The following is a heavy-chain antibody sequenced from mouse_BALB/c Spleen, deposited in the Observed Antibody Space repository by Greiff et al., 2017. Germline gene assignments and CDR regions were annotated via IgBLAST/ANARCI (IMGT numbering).Heavy chain of an antibody. V-gene: IGHV1S56*01. D-gene: IGHD1-1*01. Sequence: QVQLQQSGPELVKPGASVRISCKASGYTFTSYYIHWVKQRPGQGLEWIGWIYPGNVNTKYNEKFKGKATLTADKSSSTAYMQLSSLTSEDSAVYFCASSSTGYFDVWGAGTTVTVSS. CDR2: IYPGNVNT. CDR3: ASSSTGYFDV. J-gene: IGHJ1*01. CDR1: GYTFTSYY.